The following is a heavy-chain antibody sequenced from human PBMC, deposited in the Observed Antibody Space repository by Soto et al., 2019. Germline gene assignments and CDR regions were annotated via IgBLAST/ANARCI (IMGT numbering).Heavy chain of an antibody. V-gene: IGHV3-23*01. CDR1: GFTFSSYA. CDR2: ISGSGGST. Sequence: PGGSLRLSCAASGFTFSSYAMSWVRQAPGKGLEWVSAISGSGGSTYYADSVKGRFTISRDNSKNTLYLQMNSLRAEDTAVYYCAKFHMPHPRNSPLYYWGQGTLVTVSS. CDR3: AKFHMPHPRNSPLYY. D-gene: IGHD2-2*01. J-gene: IGHJ4*02.